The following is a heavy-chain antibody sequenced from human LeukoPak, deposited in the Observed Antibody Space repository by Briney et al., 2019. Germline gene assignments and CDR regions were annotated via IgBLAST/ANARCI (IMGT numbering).Heavy chain of an antibody. CDR3: AKAGIVATMNADWFDP. D-gene: IGHD5-12*01. CDR1: GYTFTSYD. Sequence: GASVKVSWKASGYTFTSYDIDWVRQATGQGLEWMGWMNPNSGNTGYAQKFRGRVTMTRDTSISTAYMELSSLRSEDTAVYYCAKAGIVATMNADWFDPWGQGTLVTVSS. CDR2: MNPNSGNT. V-gene: IGHV1-8*01. J-gene: IGHJ5*02.